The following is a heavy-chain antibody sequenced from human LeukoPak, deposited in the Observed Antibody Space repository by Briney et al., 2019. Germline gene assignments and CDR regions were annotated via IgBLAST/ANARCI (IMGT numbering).Heavy chain of an antibody. D-gene: IGHD2-21*02. V-gene: IGHV1-46*01. CDR1: GYTFTSYY. Sequence: ASVKVFCKASGYTFTSYYMHWVRQAPGQGLEWMGIINPSGGSTSYAQKFQGRVTMTRDTSTSTVYMELSSLRSEDTAVYYCARDRVALAYCGGDCYSALDYWGQGTLVTVSS. CDR3: ARDRVALAYCGGDCYSALDY. J-gene: IGHJ4*02. CDR2: INPSGGST.